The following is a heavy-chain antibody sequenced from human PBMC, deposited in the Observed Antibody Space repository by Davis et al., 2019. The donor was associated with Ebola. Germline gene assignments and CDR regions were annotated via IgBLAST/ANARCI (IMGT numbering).Heavy chain of an antibody. CDR3: ATSGLDP. D-gene: IGHD3-10*01. V-gene: IGHV4-59*11. CDR1: AVSISIHY. CDR2: IYYTGSA. J-gene: IGHJ5*02. Sequence: PSETLSLTCTVSAVSISIHYWSWIRQPPGKRLEWIGSIYYTGSAYYNSSLNSRVTISVDTSKNQLSLKLSSGTAADTGMYYCATSGLDPWGQGTLVTVSS.